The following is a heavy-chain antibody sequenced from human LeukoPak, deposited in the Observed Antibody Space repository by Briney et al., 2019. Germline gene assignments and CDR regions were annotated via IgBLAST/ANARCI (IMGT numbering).Heavy chain of an antibody. J-gene: IGHJ6*03. CDR3: ARTGRLYYYYYMDV. Sequence: GGSLRLSCAASGFTFSSNSMNWVRQAPGKGLEWVSSISGSGRFIYYADSVKGRFTVSRDNAKNSLYLQMNSLRAEDTAVYYCARTGRLYYYYYMDVWGKGTTVTVSS. CDR2: ISGSGRFI. D-gene: IGHD1-1*01. V-gene: IGHV3-21*01. CDR1: GFTFSSNS.